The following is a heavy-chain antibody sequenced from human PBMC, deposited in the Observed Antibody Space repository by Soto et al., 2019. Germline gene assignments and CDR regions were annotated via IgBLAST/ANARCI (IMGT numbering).Heavy chain of an antibody. J-gene: IGHJ4*02. CDR3: ARKRGYSGYEYYFDY. D-gene: IGHD5-12*01. CDR1: GFTFSSYG. CDR2: IWYDGSNK. V-gene: IGHV3-33*01. Sequence: GGSLRLSCAASGFTFSSYGMHWVRQAPGKGLEWVAVIWYDGSNKYYADSVKGRFTISRDNSKNTLYLQMNSLRAEDTAVYYCARKRGYSGYEYYFDYWGQGTLVTVSS.